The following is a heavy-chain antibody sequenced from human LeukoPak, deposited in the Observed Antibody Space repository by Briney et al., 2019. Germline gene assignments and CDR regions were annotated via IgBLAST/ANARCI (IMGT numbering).Heavy chain of an antibody. CDR3: ARGLDPVDIVATIDLDFDY. CDR2: INHSGST. CDR1: GGSFSVYY. V-gene: IGHV4-34*01. D-gene: IGHD5-12*01. Sequence: SETLSLTCAVYGGSFSVYYWSWIRQPPGKGLEWIGEINHSGSTNYNPSLKSRVTISVDTSKNQFSLKLSSATAADTAVYYCARGLDPVDIVATIDLDFDYWGQGTLVTVSS. J-gene: IGHJ4*02.